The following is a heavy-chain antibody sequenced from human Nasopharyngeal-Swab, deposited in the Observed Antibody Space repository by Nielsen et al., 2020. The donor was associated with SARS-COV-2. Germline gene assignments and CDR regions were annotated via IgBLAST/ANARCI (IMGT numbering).Heavy chain of an antibody. CDR1: GFTFRDYW. J-gene: IGHJ4*02. V-gene: IGHV3-7*01. CDR2: IKQDGSEK. Sequence: GGSLRLSYVASGFTFRDYWMSWVRQAPAKGLEWVASIKQDGSEKNYVDSVKGRFTISRDNAKNSLFLQMDSLRTEDTAFYYCARVGGRTSPMGSWGQGTLVTVSS. CDR3: ARVGGRTSPMGS. D-gene: IGHD3-10*01.